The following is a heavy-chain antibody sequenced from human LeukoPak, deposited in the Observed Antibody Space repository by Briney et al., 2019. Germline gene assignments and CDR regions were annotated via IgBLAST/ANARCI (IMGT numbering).Heavy chain of an antibody. D-gene: IGHD3-22*01. J-gene: IGHJ3*02. V-gene: IGHV1-2*02. CDR1: GYTFTDYY. Sequence: ASVKVSCKASGYTFTDYYMHWVRQAPGQGLEWMGWINPNNGGTKYAQKFQGRVTMTRDTSISTAYMELSRLRSDDTAVYYCVRDGHRRYYYDSRGREDAFDIWGQGTLVTVSS. CDR2: INPNNGGT. CDR3: VRDGHRRYYYDSRGREDAFDI.